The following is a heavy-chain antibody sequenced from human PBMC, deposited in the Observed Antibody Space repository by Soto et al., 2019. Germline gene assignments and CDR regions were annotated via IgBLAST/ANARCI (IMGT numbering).Heavy chain of an antibody. Sequence: SQTLSLTCIVSYGSLSDYFWSWILKTPFMALEWIGEINHLGSINYNPSLKSRVTMSVDTSKNQFSLTLNSVTAADTATYYCARGGISHWAYFYYMDVWDRGTTVTVSS. J-gene: IGHJ6*03. D-gene: IGHD2-21*01. CDR3: ARGGISHWAYFYYMDV. CDR2: INHLGSI. CDR1: YGSLSDYF. V-gene: IGHV4-34*01.